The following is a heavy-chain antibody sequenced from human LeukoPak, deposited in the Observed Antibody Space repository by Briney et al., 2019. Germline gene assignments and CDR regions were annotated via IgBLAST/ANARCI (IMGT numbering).Heavy chain of an antibody. D-gene: IGHD4-17*01. CDR2: ISSSSSYI. V-gene: IGHV3-21*01. CDR1: GFTFSSDS. J-gene: IGHJ4*02. Sequence: GGSLRLSCAAPGFTFSSDSMNWVRQAPGKGLEWVSSISSSSSYIYYADSVKGRFTISRDSAKNSLYLQINSLRAEDTAVYYCARVQLYGDYTSGADYWGQGTLVTVSS. CDR3: ARVQLYGDYTSGADY.